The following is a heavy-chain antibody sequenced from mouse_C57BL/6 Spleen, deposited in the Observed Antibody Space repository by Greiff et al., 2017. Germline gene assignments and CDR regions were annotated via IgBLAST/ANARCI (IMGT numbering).Heavy chain of an antibody. Sequence: EVQVVESGGGLVKPGGSLKLSCAASGFTFSDYGMHWVRQAPEKGLEWVAYISSGSSTIYYADTVKGRFTISRDNAKNTLFLQMTSLRSEDTAMYYCARHRYYYAMDYWGQGTSVTVSS. V-gene: IGHV5-17*01. CDR1: GFTFSDYG. CDR2: ISSGSSTI. CDR3: ARHRYYYAMDY. J-gene: IGHJ4*01.